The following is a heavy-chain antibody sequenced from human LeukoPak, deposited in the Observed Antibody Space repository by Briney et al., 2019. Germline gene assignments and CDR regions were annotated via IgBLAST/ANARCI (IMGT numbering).Heavy chain of an antibody. CDR1: GGSFSGYY. J-gene: IGHJ4*02. CDR3: ARGPRFDY. Sequence: KASETLSLTCAVYGGSFSGYYWSWIRQPPGKGLEWIGETNHSGSTNYNPSLKSRVTISVDTSKNQFSLKLSSVTAADTAVYYCARGPRFDYWGQGTLVTVSS. CDR2: TNHSGST. V-gene: IGHV4-34*01.